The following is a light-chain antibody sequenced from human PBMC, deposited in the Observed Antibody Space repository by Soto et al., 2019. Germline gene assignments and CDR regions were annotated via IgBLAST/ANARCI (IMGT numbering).Light chain of an antibody. V-gene: IGLV7-43*01. CDR1: TGAVTGGNY. J-gene: IGLJ2*01. Sequence: QAVVTQEPSLTVSPGGTVTLTCASSTGAVTGGNYQNWFQRKPGQAPRVLIYSTSNKHSWTPARFSGSLLGGKAALTLSGVQVEDEAEYYCLLYYGAAQLIFGGGTKLAVL. CDR3: LLYYGAAQLI. CDR2: STS.